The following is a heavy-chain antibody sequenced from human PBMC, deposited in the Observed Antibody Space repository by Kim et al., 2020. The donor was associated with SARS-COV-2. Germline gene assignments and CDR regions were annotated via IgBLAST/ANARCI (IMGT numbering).Heavy chain of an antibody. CDR3: ARVRRNTAMVGHFDY. V-gene: IGHV3-21*01. CDR1: GFTFSSYS. J-gene: IGHJ4*02. CDR2: ISSSSSYI. Sequence: GGSLRLSCAASGFTFSSYSMNWVRQAPGKGLEWVSSISSSSSYIYYADSVKGRFTISRDNAKNSLYLQMNSLRAEDTAVYYCARVRRNTAMVGHFDYWGQGTLVTVSS. D-gene: IGHD5-18*01.